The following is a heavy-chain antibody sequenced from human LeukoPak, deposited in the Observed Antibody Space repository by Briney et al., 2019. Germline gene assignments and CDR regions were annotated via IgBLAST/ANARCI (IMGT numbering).Heavy chain of an antibody. Sequence: GASVRVSCKASGYTFTGYYMHWVRQAPGQGLEWMGWINPNSGGTNYAQKFQGRVTMTRDTSISTAYMELSRLRSDDTAVYYCARTSTYYDFWSGYGYWGQGTLVTVSS. D-gene: IGHD3-3*01. CDR2: INPNSGGT. V-gene: IGHV1-2*02. CDR3: ARTSTYYDFWSGYGY. J-gene: IGHJ4*02. CDR1: GYTFTGYY.